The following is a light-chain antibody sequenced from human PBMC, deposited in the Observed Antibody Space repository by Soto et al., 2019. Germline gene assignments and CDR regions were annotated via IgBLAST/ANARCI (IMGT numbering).Light chain of an antibody. CDR3: QKYISAAFT. J-gene: IGKJ4*01. Sequence: DIQMTQSPSSLSASVGDRVTITCRASQGISNYLAWYQQKPAKVPKLLIYAASTLESGVPSRFSGSGFGTDFALTISSLQPEDVASYYCQKYISAAFTFGGGTKVEIK. CDR2: AAS. CDR1: QGISNY. V-gene: IGKV1-27*01.